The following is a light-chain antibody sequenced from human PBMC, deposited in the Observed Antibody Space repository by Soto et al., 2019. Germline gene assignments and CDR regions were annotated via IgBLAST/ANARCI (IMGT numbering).Light chain of an antibody. J-gene: IGKJ5*01. CDR3: QQYGSSPIT. Sequence: EILLTQSPATLSLSPGERATLSCGASQIVSSSYVAWYQHRPGLAPRLLIHDASSRATGIPDRFSGTKSGTDFTLTIRRLEPEDAAVYYCQQYGSSPITFGQGTRLEI. CDR2: DAS. CDR1: QIVSSSY. V-gene: IGKV3D-20*01.